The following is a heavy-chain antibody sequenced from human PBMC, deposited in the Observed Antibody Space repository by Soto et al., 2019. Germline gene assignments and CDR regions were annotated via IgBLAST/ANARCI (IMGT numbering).Heavy chain of an antibody. Sequence: ASVKVSCKASGYTFTSYGISWVRQAPGQGLEWMGWISAYNGNTNYAQKLQGRVTMTTDTSTSTAYMELRSLRSDDTAVYYCARHCSSTSCYLSWLYYYYGMDVWGQGTTVTDSS. J-gene: IGHJ6*02. CDR3: ARHCSSTSCYLSWLYYYYGMDV. D-gene: IGHD2-2*01. CDR1: GYTFTSYG. CDR2: ISAYNGNT. V-gene: IGHV1-18*04.